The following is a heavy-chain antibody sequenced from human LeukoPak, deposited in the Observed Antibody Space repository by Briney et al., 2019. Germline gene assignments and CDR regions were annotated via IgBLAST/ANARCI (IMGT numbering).Heavy chain of an antibody. CDR1: GFSVSSSY. CDR2: IHGDSRT. D-gene: IGHD6-19*01. V-gene: IGHV3-53*01. CDR3: ARDARMWAVAGSVYFDY. Sequence: KPGGSLRLSCAVSGFSVSSSYMSWVRQAPGKGLEWVSLIHGDSRTDYADSVKGRSIISRDNSKNTVYLQMNSLRAEDTAVYFCARDARMWAVAGSVYFDYWGQGTLVTVSS. J-gene: IGHJ4*02.